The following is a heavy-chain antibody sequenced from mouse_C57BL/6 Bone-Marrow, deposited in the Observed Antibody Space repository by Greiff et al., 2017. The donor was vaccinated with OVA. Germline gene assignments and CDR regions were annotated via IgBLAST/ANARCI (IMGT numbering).Heavy chain of an antibody. CDR1: GFTFSSYA. D-gene: IGHD2-1*01. J-gene: IGHJ2*01. CDR2: ISDGGSYT. CDR3: ARDGYGNYFDY. V-gene: IGHV5-4*01. Sequence: DVHLVESGGGLVKPGGSLKLSCAASGFTFSSYAMSWVRQTPEKRLEWVATISDGGSYTYYPDNVKGRFTISRDNAKNNLYLQMSHLKSEDTAMYYCARDGYGNYFDYWGQGTTLTVSS.